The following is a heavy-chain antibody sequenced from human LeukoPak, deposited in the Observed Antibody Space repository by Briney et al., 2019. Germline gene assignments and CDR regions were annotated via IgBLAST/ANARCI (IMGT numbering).Heavy chain of an antibody. CDR2: ISAYNGNT. J-gene: IGHJ4*02. CDR1: GYTFTSYG. CDR3: ARSTGHIVVVTATDY. Sequence: GASVKVSCKASGYTFTSYGISWVRQAPGQGLEWMGWISAYNGNTNYAQKLQGRVTMTTDTSTSTAYMELRSLRSDDTVVYYCARSTGHIVVVTATDYWGQGTLVTVSS. V-gene: IGHV1-18*01. D-gene: IGHD2-21*02.